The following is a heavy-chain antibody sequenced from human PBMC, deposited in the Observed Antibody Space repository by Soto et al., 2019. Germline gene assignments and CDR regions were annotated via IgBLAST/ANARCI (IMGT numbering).Heavy chain of an antibody. CDR1: GFTFSSYG. J-gene: IGHJ4*02. CDR3: ARDLNYYDSSGYPPAFDY. V-gene: IGHV3-33*01. Sequence: GGSLRLSCAASGFTFSSYGMHWVRQAPGKGLEWVAVIWYDGSNKYYADSVKGRFTISRDNSKNTLYLQMNSLRAEDTAVYYCARDLNYYDSSGYPPAFDYWGQGTLVTVSS. D-gene: IGHD3-22*01. CDR2: IWYDGSNK.